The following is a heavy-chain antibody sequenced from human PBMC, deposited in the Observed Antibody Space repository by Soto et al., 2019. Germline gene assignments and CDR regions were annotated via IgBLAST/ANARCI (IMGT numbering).Heavy chain of an antibody. V-gene: IGHV4-31*03. Sequence: PSETLSLTCTVSGGSISSGGYYWSWIRQHPGKGLEWIGYIYYSGSTYYNPSLKSRVTISVDTSKNQFSLKLSPVTAADTAVYYCARGAYYYDSSGYWTPFDYWGQGTLVTVSS. CDR1: GGSISSGGYY. D-gene: IGHD3-22*01. CDR3: ARGAYYYDSSGYWTPFDY. CDR2: IYYSGST. J-gene: IGHJ4*02.